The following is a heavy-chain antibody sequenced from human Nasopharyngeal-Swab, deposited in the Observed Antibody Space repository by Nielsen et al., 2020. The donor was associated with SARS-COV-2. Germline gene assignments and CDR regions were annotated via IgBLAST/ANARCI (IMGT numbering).Heavy chain of an antibody. J-gene: IGHJ4*02. Sequence: WIRQPPGKGLEWIGYIYYSGSTYYNPSLKSRVTISVDTSKNQFSLKLSSVTAADTAVYFCERCGFLEWLLMRAGGYYFDYWGQGTLVTVSS. CDR2: IYYSGST. CDR3: ERCGFLEWLLMRAGGYYFDY. D-gene: IGHD3-3*01. V-gene: IGHV4-31*02.